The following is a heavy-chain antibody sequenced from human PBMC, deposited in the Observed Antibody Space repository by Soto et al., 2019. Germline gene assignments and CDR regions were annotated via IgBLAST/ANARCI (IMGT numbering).Heavy chain of an antibody. CDR1: GASVGTFY. CDR3: ARDLSGTGLDV. V-gene: IGHV4-4*07. J-gene: IGHJ6*02. Sequence: QVELHESGPGLVKPSETLSLTCTVSGASVGTFYWSWIRQSAAKGLEWIGRVYSTGLTAYNPALEGRVSMSLDRSNNKFSLEMKSVTAADAAVYFCARDLSGTGLDVWGRGTTVSVSS. D-gene: IGHD1-26*01. CDR2: VYSTGLT.